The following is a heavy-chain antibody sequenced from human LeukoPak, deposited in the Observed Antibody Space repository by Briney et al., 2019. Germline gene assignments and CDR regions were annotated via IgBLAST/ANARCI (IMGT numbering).Heavy chain of an antibody. CDR3: ARRSVAAAGTRGGAFDY. D-gene: IGHD6-13*01. Sequence: SQTLSLTCAVSGGSISSGGYSWSWIRQPPGKGLEWIGYIYHSGSTYYNPSLKSRVTISVDRSKNQFSLKLSSVTAADTAVYSCARRSVAAAGTRGGAFDYWGQGTLVTVSS. CDR1: GGSISSGGYS. CDR2: IYHSGST. J-gene: IGHJ4*02. V-gene: IGHV4-30-2*01.